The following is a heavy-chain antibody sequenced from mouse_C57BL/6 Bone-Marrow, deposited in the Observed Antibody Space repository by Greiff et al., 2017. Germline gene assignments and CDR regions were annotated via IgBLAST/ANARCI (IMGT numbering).Heavy chain of an antibody. J-gene: IGHJ2*01. CDR3: ARGAGYSYYFDD. CDR1: GFTFSDYG. CDR2: ISSGSSTI. D-gene: IGHD2-3*01. Sequence: EVKLQESGGGLVKPGGSLKLSCAASGFTFSDYGMHWVRQAPEKGLEWVAYISSGSSTIYYADTVKGRFTISRDNAKNTLCLQMTSLRSEDTAMYYCARGAGYSYYFDDWGQGTTLTVSS. V-gene: IGHV5-17*01.